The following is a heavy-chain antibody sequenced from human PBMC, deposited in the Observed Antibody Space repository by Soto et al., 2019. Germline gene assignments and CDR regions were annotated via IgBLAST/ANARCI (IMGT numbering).Heavy chain of an antibody. V-gene: IGHV4-30-4*01. CDR3: ARGAESSSWRGDDY. D-gene: IGHD6-13*01. CDR2: TYYSGST. Sequence: QVQLQESGPGLVKPSQTLSLTCTVSGGSISSGDYYWSWIRQPPGKGLEWIGYTYYSGSTYYNPSLKSRVTXXVXTXXNQFSLKLSSVTAADTAVYYCARGAESSSWRGDDYWGQGTLVTVSS. CDR1: GGSISSGDYY. J-gene: IGHJ4*02.